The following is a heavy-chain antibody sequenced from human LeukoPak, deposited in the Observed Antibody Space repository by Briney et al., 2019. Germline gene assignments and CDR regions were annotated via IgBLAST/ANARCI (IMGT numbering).Heavy chain of an antibody. CDR1: GXSISSYY. J-gene: IGHJ6*02. D-gene: IGHD6-19*01. V-gene: IGHV4-59*08. CDR3: ARHGAQWLVPRAYYYYGMDV. CDR2: IYYSGST. Sequence: PSETLSLTCTVSGXSISSYYWSWIRQPPGKGLEWIGYIYYSGSTNYNPSLKSRVTISVDTSKNQFSLKLSSVTAADTAVYYCARHGAQWLVPRAYYYYGMDVWGQGTTVTVSS.